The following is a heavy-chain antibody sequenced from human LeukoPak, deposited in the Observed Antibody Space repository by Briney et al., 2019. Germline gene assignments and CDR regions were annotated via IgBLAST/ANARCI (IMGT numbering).Heavy chain of an antibody. CDR1: GFTFSSYF. Sequence: GGSLRLSCAASGFTFSSYFMHWVRQAPGKGLEWVADITSDGSHTFYAESVKGRFTISRDNSKNTLYLQMNSLRAEDTAVYFCARERQDTILHSGAFDIWGQGTMVTVSS. CDR3: ARERQDTILHSGAFDI. D-gene: IGHD2-21*01. CDR2: ITSDGSHT. J-gene: IGHJ3*02. V-gene: IGHV3-30*04.